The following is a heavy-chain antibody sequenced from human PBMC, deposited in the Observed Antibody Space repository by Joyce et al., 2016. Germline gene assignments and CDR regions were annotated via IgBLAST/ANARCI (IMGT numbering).Heavy chain of an antibody. CDR2: INNSGVA. Sequence: QVQLQQWGAGLLKPSETLSLTCAVSGGPFRGFFWTWVRQAPGKGLEWIGDINNSGVANYNPSLKTRVTFSVDTSKNQSSLKVTSLSAADTAVYYCARSQWLAPLMYWGQGTPVTVSS. D-gene: IGHD6-19*01. J-gene: IGHJ4*02. CDR1: GGPFRGFF. CDR3: ARSQWLAPLMY. V-gene: IGHV4-34*01.